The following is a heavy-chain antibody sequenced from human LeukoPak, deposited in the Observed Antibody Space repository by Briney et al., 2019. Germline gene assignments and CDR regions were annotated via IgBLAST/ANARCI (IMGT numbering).Heavy chain of an antibody. D-gene: IGHD2-15*01. Sequence: ASVRVSCKASGYTFTGYYMHWVRQAPGQGLEWMGWINPNSGGTNYAQKFRGRVTMTGDTSISTAYMELSRLRSDDTAVYYCARDSRYCSGGSCFFWFDPWGQGTLVTVSS. CDR2: INPNSGGT. CDR3: ARDSRYCSGGSCFFWFDP. J-gene: IGHJ5*02. V-gene: IGHV1-2*02. CDR1: GYTFTGYY.